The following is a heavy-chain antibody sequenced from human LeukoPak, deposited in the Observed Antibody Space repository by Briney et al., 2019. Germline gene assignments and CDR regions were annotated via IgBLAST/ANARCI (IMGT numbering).Heavy chain of an antibody. J-gene: IGHJ3*01. D-gene: IGHD6-19*01. Sequence: PSETLSLTCTVSGASINSHYWNWIRQPGGKGLEWIGRIYTSGRTKYNPSLKSRVTISVDKSKNQYSLNLTSVTAADTAVYYCARDGSGWTDDDAFDVRGQGTMVTVSS. V-gene: IGHV4-4*07. CDR1: GASINSHY. CDR2: IYTSGRT. CDR3: ARDGSGWTDDDAFDV.